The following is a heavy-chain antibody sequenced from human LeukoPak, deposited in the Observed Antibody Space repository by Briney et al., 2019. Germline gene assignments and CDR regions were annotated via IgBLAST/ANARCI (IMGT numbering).Heavy chain of an antibody. CDR1: GFTFSSYG. Sequence: GRSLRLSCAASGFTFSSYGMHWVRQAPGKGLEWVAVIWYDGSNKYYADSVKGRFTISRDNSKNTLYLQMNSLRAEDTAVYYCARDRGASDFWSGPDYWGQGTLVTVSS. D-gene: IGHD3-3*01. V-gene: IGHV3-33*01. CDR3: ARDRGASDFWSGPDY. J-gene: IGHJ4*02. CDR2: IWYDGSNK.